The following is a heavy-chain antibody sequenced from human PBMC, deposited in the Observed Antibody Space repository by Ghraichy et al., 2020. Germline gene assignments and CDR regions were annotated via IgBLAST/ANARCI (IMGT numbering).Heavy chain of an antibody. CDR3: AKDRDYYDSSGYYFNAFDI. J-gene: IGHJ3*02. CDR2: IRGSGSST. V-gene: IGHV3-23*01. CDR1: AFTFSSYA. D-gene: IGHD3-22*01. Sequence: GESLNLSCAASAFTFSSYAMTWVRQAPGKGLEWVSTIRGSGSSTYYTDSVKGRFTISRDNSKNTLYLQMNSLRAEDTAVYYCAKDRDYYDSSGYYFNAFDIWGQGTLVTVSS.